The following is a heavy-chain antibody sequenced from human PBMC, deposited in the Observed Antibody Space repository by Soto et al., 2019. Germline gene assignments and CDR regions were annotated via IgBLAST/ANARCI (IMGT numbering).Heavy chain of an antibody. CDR2: ISYDGSNK. CDR3: ARSSSWYVSLFDY. D-gene: IGHD6-13*01. Sequence: PGGSLRLSCAASGFTFSSYAMHWVRQAPGRGLEWVAVISYDGSNKYYADSVKGRFTISRDNSKNTLYLQMNSLRAEDTAVYYCARSSSWYVSLFDYWGQGTLVTVSS. V-gene: IGHV3-30-3*01. J-gene: IGHJ4*02. CDR1: GFTFSSYA.